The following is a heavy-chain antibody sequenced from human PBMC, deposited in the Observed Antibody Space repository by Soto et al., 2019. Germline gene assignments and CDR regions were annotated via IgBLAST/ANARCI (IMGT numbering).Heavy chain of an antibody. CDR2: INHSGST. D-gene: IGHD2-8*01. V-gene: IGHV4-34*01. CDR1: GGSFSGYY. J-gene: IGHJ5*02. Sequence: QVQLQQWGAGLLKPSETLSLTCAVYGGSFSGYYWSWIRQPPGKGLEWIGEINHSGSTNYNPSLKSRVTISVDTSKNQFSLKLSSVTAADTAVYYCARRYCTNGVCVGWFDPWGQGTLVTVSS. CDR3: ARRYCTNGVCVGWFDP.